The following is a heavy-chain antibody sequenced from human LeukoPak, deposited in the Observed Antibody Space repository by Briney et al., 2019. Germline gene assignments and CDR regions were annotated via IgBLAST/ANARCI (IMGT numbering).Heavy chain of an antibody. CDR2: ISSSSSYT. Sequence: GGSLRLSCAASGFTFSDYYMSWIRQAPGKGLEWGSYISSSSSYTNYADSVKGRFTISRDNAKNSLYLQMNSLRAEDTAVYYCARDFRGVWPGIAVARWGYYFDYWGQGTLVTVSS. CDR1: GFTFSDYY. CDR3: ARDFRGVWPGIAVARWGYYFDY. D-gene: IGHD6-19*01. V-gene: IGHV3-11*06. J-gene: IGHJ4*02.